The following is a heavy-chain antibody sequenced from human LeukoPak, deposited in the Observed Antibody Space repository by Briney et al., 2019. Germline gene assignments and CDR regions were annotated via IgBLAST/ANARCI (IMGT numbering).Heavy chain of an antibody. CDR3: ARDPVVVPAAIPPDAFDI. V-gene: IGHV3-48*01. CDR1: GFTFSSYS. J-gene: IGHJ3*02. CDR2: ISSSSSTI. Sequence: GGSMRLSCAASGFTFSSYSMNWVRQAPGKGLEWVSYISSSSSTIYYADSVKGRFTISRDNAKNSLYLQMNSLRAEDTAVYYCARDPVVVPAAIPPDAFDIWGQGTMVTVSS. D-gene: IGHD2-2*01.